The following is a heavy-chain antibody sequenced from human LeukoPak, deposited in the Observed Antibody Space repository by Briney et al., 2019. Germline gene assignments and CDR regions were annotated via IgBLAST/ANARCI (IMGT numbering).Heavy chain of an antibody. CDR1: GGTFSSYA. CDR3: ARVGGDYYGSGSYHYFDY. CDR2: IIPIFGTA. D-gene: IGHD3-10*01. Sequence: ASVKVPCKASGGTFSSYAISWVRQAPGQGLEWMGGIIPIFGTANYAQKFQGRVTITADESTSTAYMELSSLRSEDTAVYYCARVGGDYYGSGSYHYFDYWGQGTLVTVSS. V-gene: IGHV1-69*13. J-gene: IGHJ4*02.